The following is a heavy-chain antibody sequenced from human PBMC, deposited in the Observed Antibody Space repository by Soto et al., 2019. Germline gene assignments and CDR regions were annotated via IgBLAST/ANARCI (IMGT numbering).Heavy chain of an antibody. D-gene: IGHD3-10*01. J-gene: IGHJ2*01. Sequence: EVQLLESGGDLVQPGGSLRLSCAASGFTFSSYAMSWVRQDPRKGLGWVSTVDRSGSNTYYTDSVKGRFTISRDNSKNPLFLQMTSLTAEDPAVYYCAKIGNPTYGNWSFDLWCRGTLITVSS. V-gene: IGHV3-23*01. CDR2: VDRSGSNT. CDR1: GFTFSSYA. CDR3: AKIGNPTYGNWSFDL.